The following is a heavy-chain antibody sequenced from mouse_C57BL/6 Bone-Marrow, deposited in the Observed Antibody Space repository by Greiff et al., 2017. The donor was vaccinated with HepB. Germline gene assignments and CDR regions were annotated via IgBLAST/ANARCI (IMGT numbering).Heavy chain of an antibody. Sequence: VQLKESGGGLVKPGGSLKLSCAASGFTFSSYAMSWVRQTPEKRLEWVATISDGGSYTYYPDNVKGRFTISRDNAKNNLYLQMSHLKSEDTAMYYCARSGPNYYGSSPCAYWGQGTLVTVSA. CDR2: ISDGGSYT. CDR1: GFTFSSYA. V-gene: IGHV5-4*01. J-gene: IGHJ3*01. CDR3: ARSGPNYYGSSPCAY. D-gene: IGHD1-1*01.